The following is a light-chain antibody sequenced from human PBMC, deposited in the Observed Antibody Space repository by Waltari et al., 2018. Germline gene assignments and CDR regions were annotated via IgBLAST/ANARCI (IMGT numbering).Light chain of an antibody. CDR3: QQGSNWPPT. J-gene: IGKJ1*01. Sequence: IVLTQSPATLSLSPGERATLSCRSSQTVSRSLVWYRHKPGQPPRLLIYDASKRASGVPARFSGSGSGTDFTLTISSLEPEDSAVFYCQQGSNWPPTFGQGTKVEIK. CDR1: QTVSRS. CDR2: DAS. V-gene: IGKV3-11*01.